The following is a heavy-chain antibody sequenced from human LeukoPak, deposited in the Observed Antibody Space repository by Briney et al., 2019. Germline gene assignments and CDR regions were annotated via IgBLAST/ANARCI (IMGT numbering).Heavy chain of an antibody. D-gene: IGHD2-15*01. CDR3: ARNALLHGPFDY. V-gene: IGHV3-7*03. CDR2: IKQDGSEK. Sequence: PGGSLRLSCAASGFTFSSYWMSWVRQAPGKGLEWVANIKQDGSEKYYVDSVKGRFTISRDNSKNTLYLHMNSLRAEDTAVYYCARNALLHGPFDYWGQGTLVTVSS. J-gene: IGHJ4*02. CDR1: GFTFSSYW.